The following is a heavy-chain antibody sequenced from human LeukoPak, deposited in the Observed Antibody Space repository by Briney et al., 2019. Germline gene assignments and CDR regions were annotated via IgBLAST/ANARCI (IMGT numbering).Heavy chain of an antibody. CDR1: GITFSSYS. CDR2: ISWNSGSI. D-gene: IGHD7-27*01. V-gene: IGHV3-9*01. Sequence: PGGSPRLSCAASGITFSSYSMNWVRQAPGKGPEWVSGISWNSGSIGYADSVKGRFTISRDNAKNSLYLQMNSLRAEDTALYYCAKDISGDFPPGWFDPWGQGTLVTVSS. J-gene: IGHJ5*02. CDR3: AKDISGDFPPGWFDP.